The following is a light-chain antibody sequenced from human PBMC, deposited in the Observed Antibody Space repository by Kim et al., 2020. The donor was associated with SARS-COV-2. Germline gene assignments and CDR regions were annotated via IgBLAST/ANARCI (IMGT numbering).Light chain of an antibody. V-gene: IGLV8-61*01. Sequence: TVVTQEPSFSVSPGGTVTLTCGLSSGSVSTSYYPSWYQQTPGQAPRTLIYSTNTRSSGVPDRFSGSILENKAALTITGAQADDESDYYCVLYMGSGISVFGGGTQLTVL. CDR1: SGSVSTSYY. J-gene: IGLJ3*02. CDR2: STN. CDR3: VLYMGSGISV.